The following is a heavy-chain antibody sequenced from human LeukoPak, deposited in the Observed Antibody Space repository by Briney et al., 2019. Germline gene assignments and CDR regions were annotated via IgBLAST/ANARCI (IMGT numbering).Heavy chain of an antibody. Sequence: GGSLRLSCAASGFTFSSYAMHWVRQAPGKGLEWVAVISYDGSNKYYADSVKGRFTISRDNSKNTLYLQMNSLRAEDTAVYYCARDHGGVAGTWDFFDYWGQGTLVTVSS. J-gene: IGHJ4*02. D-gene: IGHD6-19*01. CDR2: ISYDGSNK. CDR1: GFTFSSYA. V-gene: IGHV3-30-3*01. CDR3: ARDHGGVAGTWDFFDY.